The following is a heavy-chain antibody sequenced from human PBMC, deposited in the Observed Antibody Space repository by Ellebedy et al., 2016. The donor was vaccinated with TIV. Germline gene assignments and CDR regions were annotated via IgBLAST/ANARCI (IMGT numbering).Heavy chain of an antibody. D-gene: IGHD4-17*01. V-gene: IGHV3-7*03. CDR1: GFTFSSYS. J-gene: IGHJ5*02. Sequence: PGGSLRLSCAASGFTFSSYSMNWVRQAPGKGLEWVANIKQGGSDTNYVDSVEGRFTISRDNANNSLFLQMNSLRVDDTAVYYCARGSTTVTSKNWFDPWGQGTPVTVSS. CDR3: ARGSTTVTSKNWFDP. CDR2: IKQGGSDT.